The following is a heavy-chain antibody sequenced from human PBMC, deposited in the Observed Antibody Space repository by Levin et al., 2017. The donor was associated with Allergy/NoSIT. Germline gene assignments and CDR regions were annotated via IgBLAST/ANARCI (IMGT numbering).Heavy chain of an antibody. D-gene: IGHD5/OR15-5a*01. CDR3: ARNRIIVSGGNDYYYGMDV. CDR2: INYRGVT. V-gene: IGHV4-61*01. J-gene: IGHJ6*02. Sequence: PSETLSLTCSVSGGSVSSGTYYWSWIRRPPGKGLEWIGYINYRGVTKYNPSLKSRVTISVDTSKNEFSLKVTSVTAADTAVHYCARNRIIVSGGNDYYYGMDVWGQGTTVTVSS. CDR1: GGSVSSGTYY.